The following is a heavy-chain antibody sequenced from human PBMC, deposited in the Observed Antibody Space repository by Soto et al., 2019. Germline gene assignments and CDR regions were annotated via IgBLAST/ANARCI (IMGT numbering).Heavy chain of an antibody. V-gene: IGHV1-69*06. D-gene: IGHD2-2*01. Sequence: SVKVSCKASGGTLSSHAISWVRQAPGQGLEWMGGIIPIFGTANYAQKFQGRVTITADKSTSTAYMELSSLRSEDTAVYYCASHSQDIVVVPAASLRYGMDVWGQGTTVTVSS. J-gene: IGHJ6*02. CDR1: GGTLSSHA. CDR3: ASHSQDIVVVPAASLRYGMDV. CDR2: IIPIFGTA.